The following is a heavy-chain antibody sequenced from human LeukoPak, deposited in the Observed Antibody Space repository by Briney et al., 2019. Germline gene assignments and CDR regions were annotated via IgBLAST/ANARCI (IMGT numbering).Heavy chain of an antibody. Sequence: SETPSLTCAVYGGSFSGYYWTWIRQPPGKGLEWIGSIYYSGSTYYNPSLKSRVTISVDTSKNQFSLKLSSVTAADTAVYYCARDQKDYYDSSGYYTGSYFDYWGQGTLVTVSS. D-gene: IGHD3-22*01. CDR3: ARDQKDYYDSSGYYTGSYFDY. V-gene: IGHV4-34*01. J-gene: IGHJ4*02. CDR1: GGSFSGYY. CDR2: IYYSGST.